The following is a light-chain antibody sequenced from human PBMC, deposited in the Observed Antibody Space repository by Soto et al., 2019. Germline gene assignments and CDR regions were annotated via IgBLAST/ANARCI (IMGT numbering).Light chain of an antibody. V-gene: IGLV1-51*02. J-gene: IGLJ1*01. CDR2: ENN. CDR3: GTWDSSLSAV. Sequence: QSALTQPPSVSAAPGQKVTISCSGSSSNIGNNYVSWYQQLPGTAPKLLIYENNKRPSGIPDRFSGSKSGTSATLGITGLKTGDEADYYCGTWDSSLSAVFGTGTKVTVL. CDR1: SSNIGNNY.